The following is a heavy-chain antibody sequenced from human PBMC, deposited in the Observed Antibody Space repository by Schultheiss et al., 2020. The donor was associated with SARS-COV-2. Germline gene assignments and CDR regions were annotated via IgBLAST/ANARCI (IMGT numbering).Heavy chain of an antibody. CDR3: ATLTYYFDSSAHKGWDWFDP. J-gene: IGHJ5*02. CDR1: GGSISSYY. Sequence: SETLSLTCTVSGGSISSYYWSWIRQPAGKGLEWIGSIYTSGSTNYNPSLKSRVTMSVDTSKNQFSLKLSSVTAADTAVYYCATLTYYFDSSAHKGWDWFDPWGQGTLVTVSS. CDR2: IYTSGST. D-gene: IGHD3-22*01. V-gene: IGHV4-4*07.